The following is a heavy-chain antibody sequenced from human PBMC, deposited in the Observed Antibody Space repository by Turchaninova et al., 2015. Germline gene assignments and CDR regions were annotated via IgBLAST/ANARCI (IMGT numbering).Heavy chain of an antibody. CDR2: INPNIG. Sequence: QVQLVQSGAEVKKPGASVKVSCKASGYTFTDYYMHWVRQAPGQGLEWMGRINPNIGDTSISTAYMERSRVRSDDTAVYYCARGSGTHDNAFDIWGQGTMVTVSS. V-gene: IGHV1-2*06. J-gene: IGHJ3*02. CDR3: ARGSGTHDNAFDI. D-gene: IGHD3-10*01. CDR1: GYTFTDYY.